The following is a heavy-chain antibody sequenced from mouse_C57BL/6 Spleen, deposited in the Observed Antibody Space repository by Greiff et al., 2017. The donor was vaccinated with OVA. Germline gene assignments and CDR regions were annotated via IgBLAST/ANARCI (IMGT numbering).Heavy chain of an antibody. D-gene: IGHD4-1*01. J-gene: IGHJ2*01. CDR1: GYAFSSSW. V-gene: IGHV1-82*01. CDR2: IYPGDGDT. Sequence: QVQLKESGPELVKPGASVKISCKASGYAFSSSWMNWVKQRPGKGLEWIGRIYPGDGDTNYNGKFKGKATLTADKSSSTAYMQLSSLTSEDSAVYFCARYGPLLGPYYFDYWGQGTTLTVSS. CDR3: ARYGPLLGPYYFDY.